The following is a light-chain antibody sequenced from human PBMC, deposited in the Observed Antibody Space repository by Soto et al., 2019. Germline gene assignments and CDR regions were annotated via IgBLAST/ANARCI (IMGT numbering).Light chain of an antibody. J-gene: IGLJ1*01. CDR3: SSYTSGSTDV. Sequence: LTQPASVSGSPGQSITISCTGTSRDVGGYNYVSWYQQHPGKAPKLIIYEVNNRPSGVSNRFSGSKSGNTASLTISGLQAEDEADYYCSSYTSGSTDVFGTGTKVTVL. CDR2: EVN. V-gene: IGLV2-14*01. CDR1: SRDVGGYNY.